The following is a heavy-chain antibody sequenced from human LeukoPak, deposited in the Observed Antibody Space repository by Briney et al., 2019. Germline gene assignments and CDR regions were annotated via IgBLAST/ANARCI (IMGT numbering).Heavy chain of an antibody. D-gene: IGHD3-22*01. CDR2: ISWNSGSI. CDR3: AKDWSYDSSGYYDY. Sequence: PGGSLRLSCAASGFTFDDYAMHRVRQAPGKGLEWVSGISWNSGSIGYADSVKGRFTISRDNAKNSLYLQMNSLRAEDMALYYCAKDWSYDSSGYYDYWGQGTLVTVSS. J-gene: IGHJ4*02. V-gene: IGHV3-9*03. CDR1: GFTFDDYA.